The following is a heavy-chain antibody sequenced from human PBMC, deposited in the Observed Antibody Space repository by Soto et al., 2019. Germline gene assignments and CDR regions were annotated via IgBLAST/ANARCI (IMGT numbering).Heavy chain of an antibody. CDR3: ARGRHPPWYSSSAPHRNYGMDV. CDR2: IYSGGST. D-gene: IGHD6-13*01. J-gene: IGHJ6*02. Sequence: GGSLRLSCAASGFTVSSNYMSWVRQAPGKGLEWVSVIYSGGSTYYADSGKGRFTISRDNSKNTLYLQMNSLRAEDTAVYYCARGRHPPWYSSSAPHRNYGMDVWGQGTTVTVSS. CDR1: GFTVSSNY. V-gene: IGHV3-53*01.